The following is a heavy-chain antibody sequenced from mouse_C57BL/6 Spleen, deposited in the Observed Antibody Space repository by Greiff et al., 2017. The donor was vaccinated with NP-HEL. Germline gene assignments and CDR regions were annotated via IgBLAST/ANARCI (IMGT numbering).Heavy chain of an antibody. Sequence: QVQLQQSGAELVKPGASVKLSCKASGYTFTSYWMQWVKQRPGQGLEWIGEIDPSDSYTNYNQKFKGKATLTVDTSSSTAYMQLSSLTSEDSAVYYCARGDYGSRSYAMDYWGQGTSVTVSS. J-gene: IGHJ4*01. V-gene: IGHV1-50*01. D-gene: IGHD1-1*01. CDR2: IDPSDSYT. CDR1: GYTFTSYW. CDR3: ARGDYGSRSYAMDY.